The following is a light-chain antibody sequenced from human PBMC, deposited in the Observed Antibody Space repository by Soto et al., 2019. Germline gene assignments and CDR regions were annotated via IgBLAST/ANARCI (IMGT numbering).Light chain of an antibody. CDR1: SSDVGSYNR. J-gene: IGLJ2*01. CDR2: DVT. CDR3: CSYAGGYSWV. Sequence: QSVLTQPPSVSGSPGQSVTISCTGTSSDVGSYNRVSWYQQPPATAPKLMIYDVTKRPSGVPDRISGSKSGNTASLTISGLQAEDEADYYFCSYAGGYSWVFGVGTKLTVL. V-gene: IGLV2-18*02.